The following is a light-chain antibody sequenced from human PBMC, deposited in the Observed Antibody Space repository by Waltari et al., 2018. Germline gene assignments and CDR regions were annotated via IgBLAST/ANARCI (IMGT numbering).Light chain of an antibody. CDR2: LGS. CDR1: QSLLHSNGYNY. J-gene: IGKJ3*01. CDR3: MQALQTPFT. V-gene: IGKV2-28*01. Sequence: DIVMTKSPLSLPVTPGEPASISCRSSQSLLHSNGYNYLDWYLQKPGQSPQLLIYLGSNRASGVPDRFSGSGSGTDFTLKISRVEAEDVGVYYCMQALQTPFTFGPGTKVDIK.